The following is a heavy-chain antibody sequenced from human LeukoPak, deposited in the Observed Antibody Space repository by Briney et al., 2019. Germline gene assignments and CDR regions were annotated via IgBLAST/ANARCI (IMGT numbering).Heavy chain of an antibody. V-gene: IGHV3-7*01. CDR1: GFTFSSYW. J-gene: IGHJ3*02. CDR2: IKQDGSEK. CDR3: ARGSVSSSWYAGDAFDI. D-gene: IGHD6-13*01. Sequence: GGSLRLSCAASGFTFSSYWMSWVRQAPGKGLEWVANIKQDGSEKYYVDSVKGRFTISRDNAKNSLYLQVNSLRAEDTAVYYCARGSVSSSWYAGDAFDIWGQGTMVTVSS.